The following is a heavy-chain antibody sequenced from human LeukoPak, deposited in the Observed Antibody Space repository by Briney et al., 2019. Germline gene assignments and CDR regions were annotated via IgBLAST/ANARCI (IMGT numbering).Heavy chain of an antibody. CDR2: MNPNSGNT. D-gene: IGHD4-17*01. CDR3: ARGIHDYGDPFDY. Sequence: ASVKVSCKASGYTFTGYYMHWVRQATGQGLEWMGWMNPNSGNTGYAQKFQGRVTMTRNTSISTAYMELSSLRSEDTAVYYCARGIHDYGDPFDYWGQGTLVTVSS. J-gene: IGHJ4*02. CDR1: GYTFTGYY. V-gene: IGHV1-8*02.